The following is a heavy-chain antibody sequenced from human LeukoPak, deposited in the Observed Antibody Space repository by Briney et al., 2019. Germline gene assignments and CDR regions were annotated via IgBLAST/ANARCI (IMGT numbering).Heavy chain of an antibody. V-gene: IGHV3-23*01. Sequence: GSLRLSCAASGFTFSNYGLSWVRQAPGKGLEWVSAISGGGSATYYADSVKGRFTISRDNSKNTLFLQMNTLRADDTAVYYCAGGAGVYYYGMDVWGQGTPVTVSS. CDR3: AGGAGVYYYGMDV. CDR2: ISGGGSAT. J-gene: IGHJ6*02. CDR1: GFTFSNYG.